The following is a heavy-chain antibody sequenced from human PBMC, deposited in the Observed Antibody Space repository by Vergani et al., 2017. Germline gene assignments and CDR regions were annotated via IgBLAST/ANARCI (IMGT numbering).Heavy chain of an antibody. CDR1: GYTFTDYA. D-gene: IGHD2-2*03. CDR3: ARDGYCSSTSCYGWFDP. J-gene: IGHJ5*02. CDR2: INPNSGGT. Sequence: QVQLVQSGSELKKPGASVKVSCEASGYTFTDYAMTWVRQAPGQGLEWMGWINPNSGGTNYAQKFQGRVTMTRDTSISTAYMELSRLRSDDTAVYYCARDGYCSSTSCYGWFDPWGQGTLVTVSS. V-gene: IGHV1-2*02.